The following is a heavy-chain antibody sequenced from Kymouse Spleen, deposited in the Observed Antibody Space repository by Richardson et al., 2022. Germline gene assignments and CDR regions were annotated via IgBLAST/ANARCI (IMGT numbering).Heavy chain of an antibody. D-gene: IGHD1-7*01. V-gene: IGHV3-21*03. CDR3: AREGNWNFYYYYYGMDV. Sequence: EVQLVESGGGLVKPGGSLRLSCAASGFTFSSYSMNWVRQAPGKGLEWVSSISSSSSYIYYADSVKGRFTISRDNAKNSLYLQMNSLRAEDTAVYYCAREGNWNFYYYYYGMDVWGQGTTVTVSS. CDR1: GFTFSSYS. CDR2: ISSSSSYI. J-gene: IGHJ6*02.